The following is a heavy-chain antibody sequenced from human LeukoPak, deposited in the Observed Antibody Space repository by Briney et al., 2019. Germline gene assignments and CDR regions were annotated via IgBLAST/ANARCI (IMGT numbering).Heavy chain of an antibody. V-gene: IGHV1-46*01. CDR3: ARGPFELHPVAIYMDV. CDR1: GYTFTSYY. CDR2: INPSGGST. J-gene: IGHJ6*03. D-gene: IGHD2-15*01. Sequence: ASVKVSCKASGYTFTSYYMHWVRQAPGQGLEWMGIINPSGGSTSYAQKFQGRVTMTRDTSTSTVYMELSSLRSEDTAVYYCARGPFELHPVAIYMDVWGKGTTVTVSS.